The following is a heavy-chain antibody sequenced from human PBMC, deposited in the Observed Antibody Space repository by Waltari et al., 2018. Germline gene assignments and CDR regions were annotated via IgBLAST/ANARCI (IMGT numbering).Heavy chain of an antibody. D-gene: IGHD4-17*01. Sequence: QVQLQQWGAGLLKPSETLSLTCAVYGGSFSGYYWSWIRQPPGKGLEWIGEINHSGSTYYNPSLKSRVTISVDTSKNQFSLKLSSVTAADTAVYYCAKHDYGDYNFAYWGQGTLVTVSS. CDR1: GGSFSGYY. V-gene: IGHV4-34*01. J-gene: IGHJ4*02. CDR2: INHSGST. CDR3: AKHDYGDYNFAY.